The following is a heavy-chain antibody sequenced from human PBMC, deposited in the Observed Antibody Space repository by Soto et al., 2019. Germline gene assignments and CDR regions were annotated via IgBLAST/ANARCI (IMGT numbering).Heavy chain of an antibody. J-gene: IGHJ6*02. CDR1: GGTFSSYA. CDR2: IIPIFGTA. Sequence: QVQLVQSGAEVKKPGSSVKVSCKASGGTFSSYAISWVRQAPGQGLEWMGGIIPIFGTANYAQTFQGRVTITADESTSTDYMELSSLRSEDTAVYYCAREMGIAAHYYFYGMDVWGQGTTVTVSS. D-gene: IGHD6-13*01. V-gene: IGHV1-69*01. CDR3: AREMGIAAHYYFYGMDV.